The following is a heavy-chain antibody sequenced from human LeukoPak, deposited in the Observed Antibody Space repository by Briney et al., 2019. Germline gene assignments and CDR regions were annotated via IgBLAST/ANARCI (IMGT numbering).Heavy chain of an antibody. CDR1: GFTFSSYG. Sequence: GRSLRLSCAASGFTFSSYGMRWVRQAPGKGLEWVAVISYDGSNKYYADSVKGRFTISRDNSKNTLYPQMNSLRAEDTAVYYCAKLLIAVADFDYWGQGTLVTVSS. V-gene: IGHV3-30*18. CDR3: AKLLIAVADFDY. J-gene: IGHJ4*02. CDR2: ISYDGSNK. D-gene: IGHD6-19*01.